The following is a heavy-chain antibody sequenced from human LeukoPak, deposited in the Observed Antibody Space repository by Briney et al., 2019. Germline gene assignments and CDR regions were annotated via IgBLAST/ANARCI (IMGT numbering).Heavy chain of an antibody. D-gene: IGHD6-19*01. J-gene: IGHJ4*02. Sequence: GGSLRLSCAASGFTFSSYSMNWVRQAPGKGLEWVSSISSSSSYIYYADSVKGRFTISRDNAKNSLYLQMNSLRAEDTAVYYCAREAHSSGWSNYDYWGQGTLVTVSS. CDR1: GFTFSSYS. CDR2: ISSSSSYI. CDR3: AREAHSSGWSNYDY. V-gene: IGHV3-21*01.